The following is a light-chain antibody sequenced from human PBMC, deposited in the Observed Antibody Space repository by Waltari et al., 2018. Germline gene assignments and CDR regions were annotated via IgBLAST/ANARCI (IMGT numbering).Light chain of an antibody. J-gene: IGKJ1*01. CDR3: QQSSSTPPWT. CDR2: AAS. V-gene: IGKV1-39*01. Sequence: DIQMTQSPSSLSASVGDRVTITCRESQSVSSYLNWYQQKPGKAPRLLIYAASSLQSGVPSRFSGSGSGTDFALTISSLQPEDFATYYCQQSSSTPPWTFGQGTKVEIK. CDR1: QSVSSY.